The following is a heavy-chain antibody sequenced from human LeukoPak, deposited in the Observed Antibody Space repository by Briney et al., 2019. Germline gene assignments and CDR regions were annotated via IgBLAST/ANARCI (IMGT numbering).Heavy chain of an antibody. CDR3: ARGVVDSSGWYRGGDYYMDV. CDR1: GGSISSYY. D-gene: IGHD6-19*01. CDR2: IYYSGST. J-gene: IGHJ6*03. V-gene: IGHV4-59*01. Sequence: KPSETLPLTCTVSGGSISSYYWSWIRQPPGKGLEWIGYIYYSGSTNYNPSLKSRVTISVDTSKNQFSLKLSSVTAADTAVYYCARGVVDSSGWYRGGDYYMDVWGKGTTVTISS.